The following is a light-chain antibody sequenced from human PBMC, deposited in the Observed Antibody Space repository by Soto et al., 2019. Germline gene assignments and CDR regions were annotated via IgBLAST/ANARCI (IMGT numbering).Light chain of an antibody. Sequence: IQLTRSPSSLSASVFYTGTVTFRASQTVSRYLNWYQQKSGTAPKLLIYAASTLHTGVPSRFSGRGSGTAFPLTINNLQPDDISTYSCQQYQNLPTFGQGTRLENK. CDR2: AAS. CDR1: QTVSRY. V-gene: IGKV1-39*01. CDR3: QQYQNLPT. J-gene: IGKJ5*01.